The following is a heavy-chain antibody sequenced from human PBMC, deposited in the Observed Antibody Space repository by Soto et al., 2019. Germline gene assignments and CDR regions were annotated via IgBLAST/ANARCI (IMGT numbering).Heavy chain of an antibody. CDR3: ARDRSRAGYFDY. Sequence: SEILSLTCTLSGGSFDSGGYYWSWIRQHPGKGLEWIGYIYYSGSTYYNPSLKSRVTISLDTSKNQFSLKLSSVTAADTAVYYCARDRSRAGYFDYWGQGALVTVSS. J-gene: IGHJ4*02. CDR1: GGSFDSGGYY. V-gene: IGHV4-31*03. D-gene: IGHD6-13*01. CDR2: IYYSGST.